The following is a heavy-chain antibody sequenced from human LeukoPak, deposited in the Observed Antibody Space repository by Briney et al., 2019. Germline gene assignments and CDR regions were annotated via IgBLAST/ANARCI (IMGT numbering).Heavy chain of an antibody. CDR3: AKGVSITIFVVVPLGWFDP. CDR1: GGTFSSYA. CDR2: IIPILGIA. J-gene: IGHJ5*02. Sequence: SVKVSCKASGGTFSSYAISWVRQAPGQGLEWMGRIIPILGIANYAQKFQGRVTITADKSTSTAYMELSSLRSEDTAVYYCAKGVSITIFVVVPLGWFDPWGQGTLVTVSS. V-gene: IGHV1-69*04. D-gene: IGHD3-3*01.